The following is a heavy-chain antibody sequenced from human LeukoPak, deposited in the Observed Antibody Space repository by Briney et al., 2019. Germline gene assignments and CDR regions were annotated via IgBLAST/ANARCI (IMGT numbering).Heavy chain of an antibody. J-gene: IGHJ4*02. V-gene: IGHV3-23*01. CDR1: GFTFSNYG. D-gene: IGHD5-24*01. CDR3: AKSGYNRFDY. CDR2: ISGSGGST. Sequence: SGGSLRLSCAASGFTFSNYGINWVRQAPGKGLEWVSAISGSGGSTYYADSVKGRFTISRDNSKNTLYLQMNSLRAEDTAVYYCAKSGYNRFDYWGQGTLVTVSS.